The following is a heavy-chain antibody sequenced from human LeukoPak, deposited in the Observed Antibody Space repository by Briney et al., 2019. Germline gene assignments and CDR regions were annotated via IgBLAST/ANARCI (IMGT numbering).Heavy chain of an antibody. V-gene: IGHV4-59*12. CDR1: GGSISSYY. J-gene: IGHJ3*02. CDR2: IYYSGST. D-gene: IGHD3-10*01. CDR3: ARGPVLWFGGNAFDI. Sequence: PSETLSLTCTVSGGSISSYYWSWIRQPPGKGLEWIGYIYYSGSTNYNPSLKSRVTISVDTSKNQFSLKLSSVTAADTAVYYCARGPVLWFGGNAFDIWGQGTMVTVSS.